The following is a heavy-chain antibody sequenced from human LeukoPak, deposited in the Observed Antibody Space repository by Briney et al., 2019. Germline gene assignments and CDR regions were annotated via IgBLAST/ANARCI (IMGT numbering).Heavy chain of an antibody. CDR3: AKASAMIVVVTLDY. CDR1: GFTFSSYA. J-gene: IGHJ4*02. Sequence: GGSPRLSCAASGFTFSSYAMNWVRQAPGKGLEWVSAISGSGGSTYYADSLKGRFTISRDNSKNTLYLQMNSLRAEDTAIYYCAKASAMIVVVTLDYWGQGTLVTVSS. V-gene: IGHV3-23*01. D-gene: IGHD3-22*01. CDR2: ISGSGGST.